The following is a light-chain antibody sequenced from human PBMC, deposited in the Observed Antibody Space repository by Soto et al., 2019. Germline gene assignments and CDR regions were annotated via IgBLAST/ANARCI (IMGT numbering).Light chain of an antibody. Sequence: DVQMTQSPSSVSASVGERVTITCRASQGISSWLAWYQQKPGKAPKLLIYAASSLQSGVPSRFSGSGSGTDSALTSSSLQHEDVSTYYCQQANSFPYTFGQGTKLEIK. V-gene: IGKV1-12*02. J-gene: IGKJ2*01. CDR2: AAS. CDR1: QGISSW. CDR3: QQANSFPYT.